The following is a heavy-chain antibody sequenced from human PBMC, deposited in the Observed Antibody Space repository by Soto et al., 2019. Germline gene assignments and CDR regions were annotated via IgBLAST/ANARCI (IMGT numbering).Heavy chain of an antibody. CDR1: SGSFRGND. J-gene: IGHJ4*02. Sequence: AGSXSLTGAVYSGSFRGNDWCWIRQPHGTGREWIGEINHSGSTNYNPSLKRRVTISVDTSKNQFTLTLSSVTAADTAVYSCARGGPREHRYWGPGTLVTVSS. D-gene: IGHD1-1*01. V-gene: IGHV4-34*01. CDR3: ARGGPREHRY. CDR2: INHSGST.